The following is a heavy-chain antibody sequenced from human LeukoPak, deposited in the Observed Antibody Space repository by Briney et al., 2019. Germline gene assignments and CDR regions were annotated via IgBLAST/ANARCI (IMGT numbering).Heavy chain of an antibody. CDR2: IYYSGST. J-gene: IGHJ4*02. CDR3: ARLHDSSGYYPPGYFDY. CDR1: GGSISSSSYY. Sequence: PSETLSLTCTVSGGSISSSSYYWGWIRQPPGKGLEWIGSIYYSGSTYYNPSLKSRVTISVDTSKNQFSLKLSSVTAADTAVYYCARLHDSSGYYPPGYFDYWGQGTLVTVSS. D-gene: IGHD3-22*01. V-gene: IGHV4-39*01.